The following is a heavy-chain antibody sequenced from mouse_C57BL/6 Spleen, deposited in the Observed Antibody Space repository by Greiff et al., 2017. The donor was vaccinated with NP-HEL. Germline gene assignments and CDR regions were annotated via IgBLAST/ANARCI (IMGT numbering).Heavy chain of an antibody. CDR1: GFTFSSYG. J-gene: IGHJ2*01. CDR2: ISSGGSYT. V-gene: IGHV5-6*02. Sequence: EVKLVESGGDLVKPGGSLKLSCAASGFTFSSYGMSWVRQTPDKRLEWVATISSGGSYTYYPDSVKGRFTISRDNAKNTLYLQMSSLKSEDTAMYYCARQGGNYADYWGQGTTLTVSS. CDR3: ARQGGNYADY. D-gene: IGHD2-1*01.